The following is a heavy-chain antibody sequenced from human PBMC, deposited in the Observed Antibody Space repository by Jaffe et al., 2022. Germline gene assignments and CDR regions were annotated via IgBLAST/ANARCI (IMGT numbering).Heavy chain of an antibody. CDR3: AKDRRYSGYGFDAFDI. V-gene: IGHV3-23*01. CDR2: ISGSGGST. Sequence: EVQLLESGGGLVQPGGSLRLSCAASGFTFSSYAMSWVRQAPGKGLEWVSAISGSGGSTYYADSVKGRFTISRDNSKNTLYLQMNSLRAEDTAVYYCAKDRRYSGYGFDAFDIWGQGTMVTVSS. D-gene: IGHD5-12*01. CDR1: GFTFSSYA. J-gene: IGHJ3*02.